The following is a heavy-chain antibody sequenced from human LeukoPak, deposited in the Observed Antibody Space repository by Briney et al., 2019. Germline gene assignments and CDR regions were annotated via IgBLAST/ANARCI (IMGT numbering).Heavy chain of an antibody. V-gene: IGHV3-23*01. CDR3: AKMDARTTAMRGMDV. J-gene: IGHJ6*02. CDR2: ISGGGGTT. Sequence: GASLRLSCAASGFIFSNYAMSWVRQAPGKGLEWVSGISGGGGTTYYADSVKGRFTISRDNSQNTLYLQMNSLRADDTAVYYCAKMDARTTAMRGMDVWGQGTTVTVSS. CDR1: GFIFSNYA. D-gene: IGHD5-18*01.